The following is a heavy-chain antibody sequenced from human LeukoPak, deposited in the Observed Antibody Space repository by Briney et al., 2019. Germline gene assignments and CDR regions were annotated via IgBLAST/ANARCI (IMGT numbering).Heavy chain of an antibody. CDR3: AKSGYSSGWYGPYYYYYMDV. CDR1: GFTFSSYG. Sequence: GGSLRLSCAASGFTFSSYGMHWVRQAPGKGLEWVAVISYDGSNKYYADSVKGRFTISRDNSKNTLYLQMNSLRAEDTAVYYCAKSGYSSGWYGPYYYYYMDVWGKGTTVTVSS. J-gene: IGHJ6*03. CDR2: ISYDGSNK. D-gene: IGHD6-19*01. V-gene: IGHV3-30*18.